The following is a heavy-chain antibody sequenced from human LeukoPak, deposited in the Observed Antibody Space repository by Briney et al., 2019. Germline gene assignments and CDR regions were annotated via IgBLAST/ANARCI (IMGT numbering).Heavy chain of an antibody. J-gene: IGHJ1*01. V-gene: IGHV3-30*18. CDR1: GFTFSSYG. D-gene: IGHD1-26*01. CDR3: AKDPYSGSFEYFQH. Sequence: GRSLRLSCAASGFTFSSYGMHWVRQAPGKGLEWVAVISYDGSNKYYVDSVKGRFTISRDNSKNTLYLQMNSLRAEDTAVYYCAKDPYSGSFEYFQHWGQGTLVTVSS. CDR2: ISYDGSNK.